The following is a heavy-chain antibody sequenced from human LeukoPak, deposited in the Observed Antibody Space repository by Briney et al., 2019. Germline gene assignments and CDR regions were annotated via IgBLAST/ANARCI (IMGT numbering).Heavy chain of an antibody. Sequence: GGSLRLSCAASGFTFSDYSMNWVRQAPGRGLEWVSSISRSSRHVYYAGSVKGRFTISRDNAKNSLYLQMNSLRAEDMAVYFCVRDLMGSGSTTAYLHHWGQGTLVTVSS. CDR2: ISRSSRHV. J-gene: IGHJ1*01. CDR1: GFTFSDYS. V-gene: IGHV3-21*01. D-gene: IGHD1-1*01. CDR3: VRDLMGSGSTTAYLHH.